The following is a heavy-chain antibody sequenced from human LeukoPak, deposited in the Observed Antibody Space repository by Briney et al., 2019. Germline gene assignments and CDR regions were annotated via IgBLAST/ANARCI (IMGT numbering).Heavy chain of an antibody. CDR3: AKTRPLDSSSWSHGDY. CDR1: GFTVSSNY. CDR2: ISGSGNST. D-gene: IGHD6-13*01. J-gene: IGHJ4*02. V-gene: IGHV3-23*01. Sequence: TGGSLRLSCAVSGFTVSSNYMGWVRQAPAKGLEWVSAISGSGNSTNYGDSVKGRFTISRDNSKNTLYLQMNSQRPEGTAVYYCAKTRPLDSSSWSHGDYWGQGTLVTVSS.